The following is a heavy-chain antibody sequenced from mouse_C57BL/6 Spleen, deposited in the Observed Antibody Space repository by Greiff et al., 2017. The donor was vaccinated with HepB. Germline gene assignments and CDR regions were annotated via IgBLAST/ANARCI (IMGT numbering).Heavy chain of an antibody. CDR1: GYYITSGYY. CDR2: ISYDGSN. D-gene: IGHD1-1*01. J-gene: IGHJ4*01. CDR3: ARGYYGSSYNYAMDY. V-gene: IGHV3-6*01. Sequence: VQLKESGPGLVKPSQSLSPTCSVTGYYITSGYYWNWIRQFPGNKLEWMGYISYDGSNNYNPSLKNRIYITRDTSKNQFFLKLNSVTTEDTATYYCARGYYGSSYNYAMDYWGQGTSVTVSS.